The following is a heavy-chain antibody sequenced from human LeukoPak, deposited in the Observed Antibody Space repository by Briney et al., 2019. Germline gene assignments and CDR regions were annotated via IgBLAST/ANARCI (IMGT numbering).Heavy chain of an antibody. CDR3: ARYQNYYDSCGYYSTFDY. CDR1: GGSISSYY. CDR2: IYTSGST. D-gene: IGHD3-22*01. V-gene: IGHV4-4*09. Sequence: SETLSLTCTVSGGSISSYYWSWIRQPPGKGLEWIGYIYTSGSTNYNPSLKSRVTISVDTSKNQFSLKLSSVTAADTAVYYCARYQNYYDSCGYYSTFDYWGQGTLVTVSS. J-gene: IGHJ4*02.